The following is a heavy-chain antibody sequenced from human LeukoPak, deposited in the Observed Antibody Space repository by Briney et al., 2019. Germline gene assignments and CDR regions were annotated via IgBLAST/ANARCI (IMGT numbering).Heavy chain of an antibody. CDR2: ISSSGSTI. CDR3: ARDRWFGEFKTPDY. V-gene: IGHV3-11*01. D-gene: IGHD3-10*01. Sequence: PGGSLRLSCAASGFTFSDYYMSWIRQAPGKGLEWVSYISSSGSTIYYADSVKGRFTISRDNAKNSLYLQMNSLRAEDTAVHYCARDRWFGEFKTPDYWGQGTLVTVSS. CDR1: GFTFSDYY. J-gene: IGHJ4*02.